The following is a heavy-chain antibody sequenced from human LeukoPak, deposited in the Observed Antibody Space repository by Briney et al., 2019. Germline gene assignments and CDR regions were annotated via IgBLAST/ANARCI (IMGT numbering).Heavy chain of an antibody. J-gene: IGHJ4*02. CDR3: ARSYCSGGSCYWPYYFDY. Sequence: KESGPALVKPTQTLTLTCTFSGFSLSTSGMRVSWIRQPPGKALEWLARIDWDDDKFYSTSLKTRLTISKDTFKNQVVLTMTNMDPVDTATYYCARSYCSGGSCYWPYYFDYWGQGTLVTVSS. V-gene: IGHV2-70*04. D-gene: IGHD2-15*01. CDR1: GFSLSTSGMR. CDR2: IDWDDDK.